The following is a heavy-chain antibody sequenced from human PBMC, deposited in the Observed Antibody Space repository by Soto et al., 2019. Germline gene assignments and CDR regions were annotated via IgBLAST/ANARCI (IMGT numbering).Heavy chain of an antibody. V-gene: IGHV3-23*01. CDR3: AKDAIANDGIWLMDS. Sequence: PVGSRTLSGAASGFMFSDYAVTWARQAPGKELEWVSGLLRPGRSTYYADSVKGRFTISGDTSANTVYLQMDSLRAEDTAVYYCAKDAIANDGIWLMDSWGQGTVVTVSS. CDR1: GFMFSDYA. J-gene: IGHJ5*02. D-gene: IGHD3-16*01. CDR2: LLRPGRST.